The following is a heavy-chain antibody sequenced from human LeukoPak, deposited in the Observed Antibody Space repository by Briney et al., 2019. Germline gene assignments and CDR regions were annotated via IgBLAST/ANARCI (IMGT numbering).Heavy chain of an antibody. CDR3: ARDKSPRRGGAAAGTGFDY. D-gene: IGHD6-13*01. CDR1: GRSISSSNW. V-gene: IGHV4-4*02. Sequence: PSGTLSLTCAVSGRSISSSNWWSWVRQPPGKGLEWIGEIYHSGSTNYNPSLKSRVTISVDKSKNQFSLKLSSVTAADTAVYYCARDKSPRRGGAAAGTGFDYWGQGTLVTVSS. J-gene: IGHJ4*02. CDR2: IYHSGST.